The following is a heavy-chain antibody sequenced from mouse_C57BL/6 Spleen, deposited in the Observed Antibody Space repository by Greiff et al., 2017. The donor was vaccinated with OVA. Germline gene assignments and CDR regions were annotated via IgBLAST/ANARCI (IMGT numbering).Heavy chain of an antibody. D-gene: IGHD1-1*01. Sequence: QVQLQQSGPELVKPGASVKISCKASGYAFSSSWMNWVKQRPGKGLEWIGRIYPGDGDTNYNGKFKDKATLTVDKSSSTAYMQLSSLTSEDSAVYYCARCYYGNWYFDVWGTGTTVTVSS. V-gene: IGHV1-82*01. J-gene: IGHJ1*03. CDR1: GYAFSSSW. CDR2: IYPGDGDT. CDR3: ARCYYGNWYFDV.